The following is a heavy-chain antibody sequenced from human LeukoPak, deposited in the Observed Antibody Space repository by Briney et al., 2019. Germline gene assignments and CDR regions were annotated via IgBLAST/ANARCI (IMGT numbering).Heavy chain of an antibody. V-gene: IGHV3-7*05. Sequence: GGSLGLSCSASGFTFSAYWMSWVRQAPGKGLEWVASIKPDGSEKYYVDSVKGRFTIPRDNAKNSLYLQVNSLRADDTAVYYCARANKVDYWGQGTLVTVSS. D-gene: IGHD2/OR15-2a*01. J-gene: IGHJ4*02. CDR3: ARANKVDY. CDR2: IKPDGSEK. CDR1: GFTFSAYW.